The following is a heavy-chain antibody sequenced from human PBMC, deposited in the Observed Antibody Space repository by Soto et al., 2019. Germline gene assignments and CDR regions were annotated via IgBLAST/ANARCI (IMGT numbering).Heavy chain of an antibody. CDR3: ARDRDSGDYGAFDI. Sequence: PGGSLRLSCAASGFTFSSYSMNWVRQAPGKGLEWVSSISSSSSYIYYADSVKGRFTISRDNAKNSLYLQMNSLRAEDTAVYYCARDRDSGDYGAFDIRGQGTMVTVSS. D-gene: IGHD4-17*01. J-gene: IGHJ3*02. V-gene: IGHV3-21*01. CDR2: ISSSSSYI. CDR1: GFTFSSYS.